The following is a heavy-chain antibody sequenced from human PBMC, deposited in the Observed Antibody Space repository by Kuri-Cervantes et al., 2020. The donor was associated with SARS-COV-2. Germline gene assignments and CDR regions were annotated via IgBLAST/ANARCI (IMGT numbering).Heavy chain of an antibody. CDR2: ISWDGGST. CDR3: ASQLLLGRFDY. D-gene: IGHD2-2*01. J-gene: IGHJ4*02. CDR1: GFTFDDYA. V-gene: IGHV3-43D*03. Sequence: GGSLRLSCAASGFTFDDYAMHWVRQAPGKGLEWVSLISWDGGSTYYADSVKGRFTISRDNSKNSLYLQMNSLRAEDTAVYYCASQLLLGRFDYWGQGTLVTVSS.